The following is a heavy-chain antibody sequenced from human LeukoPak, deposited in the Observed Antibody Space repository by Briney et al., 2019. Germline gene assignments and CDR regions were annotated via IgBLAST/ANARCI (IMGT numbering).Heavy chain of an antibody. J-gene: IGHJ4*02. D-gene: IGHD7-27*01. CDR3: VSIPGD. Sequence: GGSLRLSCAASGFTFSSYWMHWVRHAPGKGLVWVSRINGDGSSASYADSVKGRFTISRDNAKNALYLQMNTLRAEDTAVYYCVSIPGDWGQGILATVSS. CDR2: INGDGSSA. CDR1: GFTFSSYW. V-gene: IGHV3-74*01.